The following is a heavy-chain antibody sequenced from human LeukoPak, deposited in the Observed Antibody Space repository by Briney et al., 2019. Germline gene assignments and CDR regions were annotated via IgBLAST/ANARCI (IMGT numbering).Heavy chain of an antibody. J-gene: IGHJ6*03. CDR1: GGSISRYY. CDR2: IYYSGST. D-gene: IGHD3-10*01. CDR3: AREAYYYYGSGSYQNYYYYYYMDV. Sequence: PSETLSLTCSVSGGSISRYYWSWVPAPPGEGLEWVGDIYYSGSTHYNPSLKSRVTMSVDTSKDQFSLQLSSVTAADTAVYYCAREAYYYYGSGSYQNYYYYYYMDVWGEGTTVTISS. V-gene: IGHV4-59*12.